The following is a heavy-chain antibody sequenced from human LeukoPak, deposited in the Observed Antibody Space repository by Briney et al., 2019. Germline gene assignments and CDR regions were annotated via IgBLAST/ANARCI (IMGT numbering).Heavy chain of an antibody. J-gene: IGHJ4*02. Sequence: GGSLRLSFAASGFTFSSYAMRWVRQAPGKGLEWVSAISGSGGSTYYAESEKDRFTISIDNSKNTLYLQMNSLRAQDTAVYYCAKDRGPGIAVAGSDYWGQGTLVTVSS. CDR2: ISGSGGST. CDR3: AKDRGPGIAVAGSDY. D-gene: IGHD6-19*01. V-gene: IGHV3-23*01. CDR1: GFTFSSYA.